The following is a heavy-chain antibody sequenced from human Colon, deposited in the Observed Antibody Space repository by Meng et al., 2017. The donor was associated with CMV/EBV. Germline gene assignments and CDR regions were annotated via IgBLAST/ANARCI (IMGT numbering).Heavy chain of an antibody. D-gene: IGHD3-22*01. V-gene: IGHV1-18*01. CDR1: GYTFTSYG. J-gene: IGHJ4*02. Sequence: ASVKVSCKASGYTFTSYGISWVRQAPGQGLEWMGWISAYNGNTNYAQKLQGRVTMTTDTSTSTAYMELRSLRSDDTAVYYCARAPPYYYDSTVYYFDYWGQGTLVTVS. CDR2: ISAYNGNT. CDR3: ARAPPYYYDSTVYYFDY.